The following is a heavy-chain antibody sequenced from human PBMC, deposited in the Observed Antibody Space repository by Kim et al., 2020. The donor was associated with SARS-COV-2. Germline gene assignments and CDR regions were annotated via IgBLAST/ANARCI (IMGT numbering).Heavy chain of an antibody. CDR2: INHSGST. V-gene: IGHV4-34*01. Sequence: SETLSLTCAVYGGSFSGYYWSWIRQPPGKGLEWIGEINHSGSTNYNPSLKSRVTISVDTSKNQFSLKLSSVTAADTAVYYCARCLASSTSCSYWGQGTLVTVSS. D-gene: IGHD2-2*01. CDR1: GGSFSGYY. J-gene: IGHJ4*02. CDR3: ARCLASSTSCSY.